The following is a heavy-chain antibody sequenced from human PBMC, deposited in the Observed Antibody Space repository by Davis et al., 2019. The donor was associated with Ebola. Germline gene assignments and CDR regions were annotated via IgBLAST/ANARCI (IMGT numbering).Heavy chain of an antibody. J-gene: IGHJ6*02. CDR2: IGGGGDDT. CDR1: GFTFNYYA. V-gene: IGHV3-23*01. Sequence: GESLKISCTASGFTFNYYAMSWVRQAPGKGLEWVSLIGGGGDDTYYPDSVKGRFTISRDNSKNTLYLQMNSLRAEDTAVYFCARQLPYYSYGMDVWGQGTTVTVSS. CDR3: ARQLPYYSYGMDV. D-gene: IGHD2-2*01.